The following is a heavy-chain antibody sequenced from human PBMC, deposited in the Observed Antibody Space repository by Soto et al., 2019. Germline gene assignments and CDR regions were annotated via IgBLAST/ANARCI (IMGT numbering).Heavy chain of an antibody. D-gene: IGHD1-1*01. CDR1: GFTVSSNY. CDR2: IYSGGST. Sequence: PGGSLRLSCAASGFTVSSNYMSWVRQAPGKGLEWVSVIYSGGSTYYADSVKGRFTISRHNSKNTLYLQMNSLRAEDTAVYYCARVVQGGYYYYMDVWGKGTTVTVSS. J-gene: IGHJ6*03. CDR3: ARVVQGGYYYYMDV. V-gene: IGHV3-53*04.